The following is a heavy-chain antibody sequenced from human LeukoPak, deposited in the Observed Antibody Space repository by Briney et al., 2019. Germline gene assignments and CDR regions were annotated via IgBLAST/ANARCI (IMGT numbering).Heavy chain of an antibody. Sequence: GRSLRLSCAASGFTFDDYAMHWVRQAPGEGLEWVSGISWNSGSIGYADSVKGRFTISRDNAKNSLYLQMNSLRAEDMALYYCAKDSRRYCSSTSCSYFDYWGQGTLVTVSS. CDR1: GFTFDDYA. CDR3: AKDSRRYCSSTSCSYFDY. J-gene: IGHJ4*02. CDR2: ISWNSGSI. V-gene: IGHV3-9*03. D-gene: IGHD2-2*01.